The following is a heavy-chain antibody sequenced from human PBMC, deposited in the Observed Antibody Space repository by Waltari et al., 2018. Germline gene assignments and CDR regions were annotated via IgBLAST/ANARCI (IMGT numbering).Heavy chain of an antibody. CDR3: AGDRAIGLFFDY. CDR1: GDSISGNYW. V-gene: IGHV4-4*02. Sequence: QVLLQESGQGLVKPSGTLSLTCAVSGDSISGNYWWSWVRQSPEKGLEWIGQVHHSGKTHYNPSLQSRVTISLDKPKNQFSLNLNSVTAADTAVYYCAGDRAIGLFFDYWGRGTLVTVSS. D-gene: IGHD2-2*01. CDR2: VHHSGKT. J-gene: IGHJ4*02.